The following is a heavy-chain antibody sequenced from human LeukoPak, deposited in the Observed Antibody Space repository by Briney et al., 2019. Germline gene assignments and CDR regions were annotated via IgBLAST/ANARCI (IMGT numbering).Heavy chain of an antibody. D-gene: IGHD3-3*01. CDR3: ARGDAGFWSGYAYYYYYYMDV. CDR2: INPSGGST. Sequence: ASVKVSCNASGYTFTSYYMHWVRQAPGQGLEWMGIINPSGGSTSYAQKFQGRVTMTRDTSISTAYMELSRLRSDDTAVYYCARGDAGFWSGYAYYYYYYMDVWGKGTTVTVSS. CDR1: GYTFTSYY. V-gene: IGHV1-46*01. J-gene: IGHJ6*03.